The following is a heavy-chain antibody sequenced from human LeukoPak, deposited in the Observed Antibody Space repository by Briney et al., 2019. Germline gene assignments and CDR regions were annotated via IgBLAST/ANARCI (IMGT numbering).Heavy chain of an antibody. CDR2: IYYSGST. J-gene: IGHJ4*02. CDR3: ARGTSGAGPS. Sequence: PSETLSLTCTVSGGSISSYYWSWIRQPPGKGPEWIGYIYYSGSTNYNPSLESRVTISVDTSKNQFSLKLSSVTAADTAVYYCARGTSGAGPSWGQGTLVTVSS. CDR1: GGSISSYY. V-gene: IGHV4-59*01. D-gene: IGHD3-16*01.